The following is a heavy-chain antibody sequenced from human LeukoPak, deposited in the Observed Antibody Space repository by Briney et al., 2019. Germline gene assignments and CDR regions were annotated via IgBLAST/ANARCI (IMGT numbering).Heavy chain of an antibody. Sequence: GSLRLSCAASGFTFSSYWMSWVRQAPGKGLEWVANIKQDGSEKYYVDSVKGRFTISRDNAKNSLYLQMNSLRAEDTAVYYCARAAAAAGTDYFDYWGQGTLVTVSS. D-gene: IGHD6-13*01. CDR3: ARAAAAAGTDYFDY. CDR1: GFTFSSYW. J-gene: IGHJ4*02. CDR2: IKQDGSEK. V-gene: IGHV3-7*01.